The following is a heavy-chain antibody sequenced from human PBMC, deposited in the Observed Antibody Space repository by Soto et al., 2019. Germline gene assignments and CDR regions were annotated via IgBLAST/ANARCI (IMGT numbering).Heavy chain of an antibody. V-gene: IGHV5-10-1*01. CDR3: ARSETNPSYYYYGMDV. Sequence: PGESLKISCKGSGYSFTSYWISWVRQMPGKGLEWMGRIDPSDSYTNYSPSFQGHVTISADKPISTAYLQWSSLKASDTAMYYCARSETNPSYYYYGMDVWGQGTTVTVSS. J-gene: IGHJ6*02. CDR1: GYSFTSYW. CDR2: IDPSDSYT.